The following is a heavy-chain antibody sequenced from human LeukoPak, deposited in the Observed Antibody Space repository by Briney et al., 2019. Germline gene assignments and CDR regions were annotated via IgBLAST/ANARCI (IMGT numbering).Heavy chain of an antibody. CDR3: ARSGRGTYYYFDL. J-gene: IGHJ4*02. D-gene: IGHD5-12*01. V-gene: IGHV1-2*02. CDR2: VNPHSGGT. Sequence: PSVKVSCKASGYTFTDYYIHWVRQAPGHGLEWMGWVNPHSGGTNYAQKFLGRVTMTADTSTSTAYMELRSLTSDDTAMYYCARSGRGTYYYFDLWGQGTLVTVSS. CDR1: GYTFTDYY.